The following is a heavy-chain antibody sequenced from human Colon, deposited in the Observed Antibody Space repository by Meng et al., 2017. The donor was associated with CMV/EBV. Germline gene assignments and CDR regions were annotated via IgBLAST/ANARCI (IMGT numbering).Heavy chain of an antibody. CDR2: ISSSSSYI. CDR1: GFTFSSYS. J-gene: IGHJ6*02. V-gene: IGHV3-21*01. CDR3: ARDDIVVVPAAIAAMDV. Sequence: GESLKISCAASGFTFSSYSMNWVRQAPGKGLEWVSSISSSSSYIYYADSVKGRFTVSRDNAKNSLYLQMNSLRAEDTAVYYCARDDIVVVPAAIAAMDVWGQGTTVTVSS. D-gene: IGHD2-2*01.